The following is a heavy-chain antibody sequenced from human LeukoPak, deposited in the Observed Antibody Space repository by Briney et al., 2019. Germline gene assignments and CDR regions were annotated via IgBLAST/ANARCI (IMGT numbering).Heavy chain of an antibody. CDR3: AKDRGVVVPAAILDDY. CDR2: IRYDGSNK. J-gene: IGHJ4*02. Sequence: GGSLRLSCAASGFTFSSYGMHWVRQAPGKGLEWVAFIRYDGSNKYYADSVKGRFTISRDNSKNTLYLQMNSLRAEDTTVYYCAKDRGVVVPAAILDDYWGQGTLVTVSS. D-gene: IGHD2-2*02. CDR1: GFTFSSYG. V-gene: IGHV3-30*02.